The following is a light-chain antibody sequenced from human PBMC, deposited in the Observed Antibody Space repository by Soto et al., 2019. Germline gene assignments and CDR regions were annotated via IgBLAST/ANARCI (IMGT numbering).Light chain of an antibody. J-gene: IGKJ1*01. CDR3: HQYNTYAWT. V-gene: IGKV1-5*03. CDR2: RAS. CDR1: QSISIW. Sequence: DIQMTQSPSTLSASVGDRVTITCRASQSISIWLAWYQQKPGKAPKLLIYRASSLESGVPSRFSGSASGTEFTLTISSLQPDDFATYYCHQYNTYAWTFGQGTKVEIK.